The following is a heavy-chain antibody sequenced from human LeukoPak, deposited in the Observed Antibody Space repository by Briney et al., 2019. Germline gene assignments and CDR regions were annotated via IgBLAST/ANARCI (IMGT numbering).Heavy chain of an antibody. J-gene: IGHJ3*02. CDR2: INPNSGGT. V-gene: IGHV1-2*04. CDR3: ARELARSRAFDI. D-gene: IGHD3-3*02. CDR1: GHTFTGYY. Sequence: ASVKVSCKASGHTFTGYYMHWVRQAPGQGLEWMGWINPNSGGTNYAQKFQGWVTMTRDTSISTAYMELSRPRSDDTAVYYCARELARSRAFDIWGQGTMVTVSS.